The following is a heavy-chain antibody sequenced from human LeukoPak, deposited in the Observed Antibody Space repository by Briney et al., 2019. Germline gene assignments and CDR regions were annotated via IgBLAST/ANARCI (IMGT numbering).Heavy chain of an antibody. Sequence: GGSLRLSCAASGFTFNDYYMSWIRQAPGKGLECVSYISSSGSTIYYTDSVKGRLTISRDNAKNSLYLQMNSLRAEDTAVYFCARDSAPSIASRPYPDYWGQGTLVTVSS. J-gene: IGHJ4*02. CDR2: ISSSGSTI. D-gene: IGHD6-6*01. CDR1: GFTFNDYY. V-gene: IGHV3-11*04. CDR3: ARDSAPSIASRPYPDY.